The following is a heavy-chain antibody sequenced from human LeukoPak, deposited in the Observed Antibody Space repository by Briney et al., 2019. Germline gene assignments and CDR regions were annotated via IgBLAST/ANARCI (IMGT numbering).Heavy chain of an antibody. J-gene: IGHJ3*02. D-gene: IGHD2-21*01. V-gene: IGHV4-59*08. CDR2: IYYTGST. Sequence: SETLSLTCTVSGGSISSYYWSWIRQPPGKGLEWIAYIYYTGSTNYNPSLKSRVTISIDTSKNQFSLKLTSVTAADTAVYYCARRAYSVPYAFEIWGQGTMVTVS. CDR3: ARRAYSVPYAFEI. CDR1: GGSISSYY.